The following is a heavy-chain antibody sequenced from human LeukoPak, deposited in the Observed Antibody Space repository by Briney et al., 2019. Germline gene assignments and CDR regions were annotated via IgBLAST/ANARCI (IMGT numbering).Heavy chain of an antibody. CDR2: ISYDGSNK. Sequence: GGSLRLSCAASGFTFSNYAMHWVRQAPGKGLEWVAVISYDGSNKYYADSVKGRFTISRDNSKNTLYLQMNSLRAEDTAVYYCTRDYNHGMDVWGQGTTVTVSS. V-gene: IGHV3-30-3*01. CDR3: TRDYNHGMDV. J-gene: IGHJ6*02. CDR1: GFTFSNYA.